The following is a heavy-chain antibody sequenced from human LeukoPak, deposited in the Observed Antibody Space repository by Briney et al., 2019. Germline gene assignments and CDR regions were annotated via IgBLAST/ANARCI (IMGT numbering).Heavy chain of an antibody. D-gene: IGHD5-18*01. J-gene: IGHJ4*02. V-gene: IGHV3-21*05. CDR1: GFTFSSYE. Sequence: PGGSLRLSCAASGFTFSSYEMNWVRQAPGKGLEWVSYISSSSSYIYYADSVKGRFTISRDNAKNSLYLQMNSLRAEDTAVYYCATSETWIQLWSGPYYFDYWGQGTLVTVSS. CDR3: ATSETWIQLWSGPYYFDY. CDR2: ISSSSSYI.